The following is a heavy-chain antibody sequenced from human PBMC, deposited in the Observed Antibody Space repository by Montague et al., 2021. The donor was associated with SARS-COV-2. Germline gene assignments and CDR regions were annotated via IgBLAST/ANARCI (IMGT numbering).Heavy chain of an antibody. CDR3: ARGRGTALFRRVYFGMDV. J-gene: IGHJ6*02. CDR2: INHSGST. CDR1: GGSFSGYY. V-gene: IGHV4-34*01. D-gene: IGHD1-1*01. Sequence: SETLSLTCAVYGGSFSGYYCSWIRQPPGKGLEWIGEINHSGSTNXNPSCKGRVTISVDTSKNQFSLKLSSVTAADTAVYYCARGRGTALFRRVYFGMDVWGQGTTVTVSS.